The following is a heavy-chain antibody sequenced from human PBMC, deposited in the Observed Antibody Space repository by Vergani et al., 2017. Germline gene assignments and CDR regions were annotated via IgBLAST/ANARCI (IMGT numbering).Heavy chain of an antibody. V-gene: IGHV4-61*02. CDR2: IYTSGST. Sequence: QVQLQESGPGLVKPSQTLSLTCTVSGASINNDFYYWHWIRQPAGKGLEWIGRIYTSGSTNYNPSLKSRVTMSVDTSKNQFSLKLSSVTAADTAVYYCAREDPDVWGKGTTVTVSS. CDR1: GASINNDFYY. J-gene: IGHJ6*04. CDR3: AREDPDV.